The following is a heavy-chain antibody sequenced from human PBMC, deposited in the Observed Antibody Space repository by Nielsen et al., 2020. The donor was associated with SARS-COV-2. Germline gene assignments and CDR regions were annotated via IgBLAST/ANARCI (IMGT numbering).Heavy chain of an antibody. CDR3: ARDLIVVVPAAMAFDP. J-gene: IGHJ5*02. D-gene: IGHD2-2*01. V-gene: IGHV4-61*02. CDR1: GGSISSGSYY. CDR2: IYTSGST. Sequence: SETLSLTCTVSGGSISSGSYYWSWIRQPAGKGLEWIGRIYTSGSTNYNPSLKSRVTISVDTSKNQFSLKLSSVTAADTAVYYCARDLIVVVPAAMAFDPWGQGTLVTVSS.